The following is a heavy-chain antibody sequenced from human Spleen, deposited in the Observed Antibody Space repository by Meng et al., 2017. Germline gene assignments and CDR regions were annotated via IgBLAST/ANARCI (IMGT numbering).Heavy chain of an antibody. J-gene: IGHJ4*02. CDR3: ARDGVLLWFGESQFDY. V-gene: IGHV1-2*06. CDR2: INPNSGGT. Sequence: QGPLVQSGAEVKKPGASVKVSCKAYGSTFTGYYMHWVRQAPGQGLEWMGRINPNSGGTNYAQKFQGRVTMTRDTSISTAYMELSRLRSDDTAVYYCARDGVLLWFGESQFDYWGQGTLVTVSS. CDR1: GSTFTGYY. D-gene: IGHD3-10*01.